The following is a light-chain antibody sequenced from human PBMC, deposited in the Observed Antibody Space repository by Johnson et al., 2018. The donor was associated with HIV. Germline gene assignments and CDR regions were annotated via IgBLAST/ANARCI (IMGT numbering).Light chain of an antibody. V-gene: IGLV1-51*01. Sequence: QSVLTQPPSVSAAPGQKVTIPCSGSSSNIGNNYASWYQQVPGTAPKLLIYDNHKRPSGIHDRFSGSKSGTSATLGITGLQTGDEADYYCGTWDNSLSAGVFGTGTKVTVL. J-gene: IGLJ1*01. CDR3: GTWDNSLSAGV. CDR2: DNH. CDR1: SSNIGNNY.